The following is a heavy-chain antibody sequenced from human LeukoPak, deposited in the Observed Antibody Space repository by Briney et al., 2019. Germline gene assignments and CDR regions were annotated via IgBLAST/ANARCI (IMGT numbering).Heavy chain of an antibody. V-gene: IGHV3-66*01. CDR2: IYSGGTT. Sequence: GGSLRLSCAASGFTVSSNYMSWVRQAPGKGLEWVSVIYSGGTTYYADSVKGRFTISRDNSKNTLYLQMNSLSVEDTATYYCAKGVAVADVARHRGQGTLVTVSS. D-gene: IGHD6-19*01. CDR3: AKGVAVADVARH. CDR1: GFTVSSNY. J-gene: IGHJ4*02.